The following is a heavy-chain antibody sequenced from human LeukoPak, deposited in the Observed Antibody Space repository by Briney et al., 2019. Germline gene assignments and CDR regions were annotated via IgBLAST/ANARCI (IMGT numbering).Heavy chain of an antibody. J-gene: IGHJ3*02. CDR1: GGSISSGGYS. D-gene: IGHD4-17*01. CDR2: IYHSGST. CDR3: ARDRKADGDHRIDAFDI. V-gene: IGHV4-30-2*01. Sequence: NPSQTLSLTCAVSGGSISSGGYSWSWIRQPPGKGLEWIGYIYHSGSTYYNPSLKSRVTMSVDRSKNQFSLKLSSVTAADTAVYYCARDRKADGDHRIDAFDIWGQGTMVTVSS.